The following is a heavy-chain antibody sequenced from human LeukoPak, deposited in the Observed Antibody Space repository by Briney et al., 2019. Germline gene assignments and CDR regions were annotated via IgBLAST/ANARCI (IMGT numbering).Heavy chain of an antibody. CDR1: GFTFDDYA. V-gene: IGHV3-9*01. J-gene: IGHJ4*02. CDR2: ISWNSGSI. Sequence: GGSLRLSCAASGFTFDDYAMHWVRQAPGKGLEWVSGISWNSGSIGYADSVKGRFTISRDNAKNFLYLQMNSLRAEDTALYYCAKDSQGYYDSSGYFTFDYWGQGTLVTVSS. CDR3: AKDSQGYYDSSGYFTFDY. D-gene: IGHD3-22*01.